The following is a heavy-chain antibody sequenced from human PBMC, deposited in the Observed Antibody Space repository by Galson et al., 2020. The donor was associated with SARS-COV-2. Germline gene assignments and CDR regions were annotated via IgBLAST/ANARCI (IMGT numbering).Heavy chain of an antibody. Sequence: SQTLSLTCTVSGGSTSSYYWSWIRQPPGKGLEWIGYIYYSGSTNYNPSLKSRVTISVDTSKNQFSLKLSSVTAADTAVYYCARGTSITIFGVVTKTDAFDIWGQGTMVTVSS. D-gene: IGHD3-3*01. V-gene: IGHV4-59*08. CDR1: GGSTSSYY. J-gene: IGHJ3*02. CDR3: ARGTSITIFGVVTKTDAFDI. CDR2: IYYSGST.